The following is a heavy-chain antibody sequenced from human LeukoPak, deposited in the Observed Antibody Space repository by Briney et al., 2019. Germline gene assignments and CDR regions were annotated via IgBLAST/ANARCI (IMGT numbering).Heavy chain of an antibody. CDR2: IYTSGST. Sequence: SETLSLTCTVSGASISSYYWTWIRQPAGKGLEWIGRIYTSGSTNYNPSLKSRVAMSVDTSKNQFSLKLSSVTAADTAVYYCARLSADSNSSRGFDYWGQGTLVTVSS. J-gene: IGHJ4*02. V-gene: IGHV4-4*07. CDR3: ARLSADSNSSRGFDY. D-gene: IGHD2/OR15-2a*01. CDR1: GASISSYY.